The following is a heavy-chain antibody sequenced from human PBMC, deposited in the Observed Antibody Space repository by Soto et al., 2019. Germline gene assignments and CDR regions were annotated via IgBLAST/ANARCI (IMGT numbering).Heavy chain of an antibody. CDR2: INPNSGGT. J-gene: IGHJ4*02. CDR1: GYTFTGYY. D-gene: IGHD3-3*01. V-gene: IGHV1-2*04. CDR3: AIDRFLEWSFDY. Sequence: ASVKVSCKASGYTFTGYYMHWVRQAPGQGLEWMGWINPNSGGTNYAQKFQGWVTMTRDTSISTAYMELSRLRSDDTAVYYCAIDRFLEWSFDYWGQGTLVLVSS.